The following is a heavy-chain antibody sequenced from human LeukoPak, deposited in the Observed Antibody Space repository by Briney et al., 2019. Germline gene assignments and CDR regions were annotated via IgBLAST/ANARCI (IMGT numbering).Heavy chain of an antibody. D-gene: IGHD5-12*01. CDR2: ILPLLQIT. J-gene: IGHJ5*01. CDR3: ARGDADIAVSGWFDS. Sequence: GASVKVSCKASGGTLSSDAISWVRQAPGQGLEWMGRILPLLQITAYAQKFQDRVTITADKSTRTAYMDLSSLRSEDTAVYYCARGDADIAVSGWFDSWGQGTLVTVSS. V-gene: IGHV1-69*10. CDR1: GGTLSSDA.